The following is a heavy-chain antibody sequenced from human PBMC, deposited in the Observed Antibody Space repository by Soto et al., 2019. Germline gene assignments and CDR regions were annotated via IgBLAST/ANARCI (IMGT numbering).Heavy chain of an antibody. V-gene: IGHV5-51*01. Sequence: PGESLKISCKGSGYSFTSYWIGWVRQMPGKGLEWMGIIYPGDSDTRYSPSFQGQVTISADKSISTAYLQWSSLKASDTAMYYCARLNSSGWTPFYYYNGMDVWGEATKVTVSS. CDR2: IYPGDSDT. J-gene: IGHJ6*04. CDR3: ARLNSSGWTPFYYYNGMDV. D-gene: IGHD6-19*01. CDR1: GYSFTSYW.